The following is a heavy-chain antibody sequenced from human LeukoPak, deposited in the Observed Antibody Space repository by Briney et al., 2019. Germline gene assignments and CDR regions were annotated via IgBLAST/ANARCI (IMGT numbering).Heavy chain of an antibody. D-gene: IGHD6-19*01. CDR2: IYTSGST. V-gene: IGHV4-61*02. Sequence: SETLSLTCTVSGNSISSGDYYWSWIRQPAGKGLEWIGRIYTSGSTNYNPSLKSRVTISVDTSKNQFSLKLSSVTAADTAVYYCARAGSSYSSGWYIYYWGQGTLVTVSS. CDR3: ARAGSSYSSGWYIYY. J-gene: IGHJ4*02. CDR1: GNSISSGDYY.